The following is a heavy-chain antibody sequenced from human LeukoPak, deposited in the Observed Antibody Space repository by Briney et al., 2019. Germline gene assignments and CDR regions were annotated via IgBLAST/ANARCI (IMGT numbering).Heavy chain of an antibody. D-gene: IGHD6-13*01. J-gene: IGHJ1*01. V-gene: IGHV3-7*01. CDR3: ARESTAGYNSSWYGFRN. CDR1: GFTFSGYW. CDR2: INQDGSEK. Sequence: GGSLRLSCAASGFTFSGYWMSWVRQAPGRGLEGVANINQDGSEKYYVDSVKGRFTISRDNAKNSLFLQMGSLRVEDTAVYYCARESTAGYNSSWYGFRNWGQGTLVSVSS.